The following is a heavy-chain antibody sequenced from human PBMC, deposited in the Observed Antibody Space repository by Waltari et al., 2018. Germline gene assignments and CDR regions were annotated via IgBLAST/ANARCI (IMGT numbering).Heavy chain of an antibody. Sequence: QMQLVQSGPEVKKPGTSVKVSCKASGFTFTSSAVQWVRQARGQRLEWIGWIVVGSGNTNYAQKVQERGTITRDMSTSTAYMELSSLRSEDTAVYYCAAGSYDSSGYFLEAFDIWGQGTMVTVSS. CDR2: IVVGSGNT. CDR3: AAGSYDSSGYFLEAFDI. J-gene: IGHJ3*02. V-gene: IGHV1-58*01. CDR1: GFTFTSSA. D-gene: IGHD3-22*01.